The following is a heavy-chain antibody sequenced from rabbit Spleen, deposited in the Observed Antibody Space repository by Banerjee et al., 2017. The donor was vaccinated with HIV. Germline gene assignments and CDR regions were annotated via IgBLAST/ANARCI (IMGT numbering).Heavy chain of an antibody. Sequence: QQRLVESGGGLVKPGASLTLTCKASGVSFSDKDVMCWVRQTPGKGLEWIGCIYTGNGKTYYASWAKGRFTVSKSSSTTVTLHMTSLTAADTATYFCARDTSSSFSSYGMDLWGPGTLVTV. D-gene: IGHD1-1*01. V-gene: IGHV1S45*01. CDR2: IYTGNGKT. CDR1: GVSFSDKDV. J-gene: IGHJ6*01. CDR3: ARDTSSSFSSYGMDL.